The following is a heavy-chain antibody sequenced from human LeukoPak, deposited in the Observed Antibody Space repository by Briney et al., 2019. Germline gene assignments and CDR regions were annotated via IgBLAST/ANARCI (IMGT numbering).Heavy chain of an antibody. Sequence: GGSLRLSCAASGFTFSSYAMSWVRQAPGKGLEWVSAICGSGGSTYYADSVKGRFTISRDNSKDTLYLQMNSLRAEDTAVYYCAKHQEGRRIHSSGYYRCWGQGTLVTVSS. CDR3: AKHQEGRRIHSSGYYRC. D-gene: IGHD3-22*01. CDR1: GFTFSSYA. CDR2: ICGSGGST. V-gene: IGHV3-23*01. J-gene: IGHJ4*02.